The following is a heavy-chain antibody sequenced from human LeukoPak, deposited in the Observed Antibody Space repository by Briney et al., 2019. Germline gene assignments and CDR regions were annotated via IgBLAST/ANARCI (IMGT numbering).Heavy chain of an antibody. J-gene: IGHJ4*02. CDR2: IRSKANSYAT. D-gene: IGHD6-19*01. CDR1: GFTFSGSA. Sequence: GGSLRLSCAASGFTFSGSAMHWVRQASGKGLEWVGRIRSKANSYATAYAASVKGRFTISRDDSKNTAYLQMNSLKTEDTAVYYCTRLVPHVSSGWTTVDYWGQGTLVTVSS. CDR3: TRLVPHVSSGWTTVDY. V-gene: IGHV3-73*01.